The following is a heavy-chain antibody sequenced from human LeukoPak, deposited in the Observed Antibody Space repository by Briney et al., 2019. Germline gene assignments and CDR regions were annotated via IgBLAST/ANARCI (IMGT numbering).Heavy chain of an antibody. Sequence: PGGSRRLACAASGFTFSSYAMSWVRQAPGKGLQWVSAISGSGTATYYADSVKGRFTISRDNSKNTLYLQMNSLRAEDTAAYYCAKPLSAASGTDFDYWGQGTLVTVSS. D-gene: IGHD6-13*01. CDR1: GFTFSSYA. CDR3: AKPLSAASGTDFDY. V-gene: IGHV3-23*01. J-gene: IGHJ4*02. CDR2: ISGSGTAT.